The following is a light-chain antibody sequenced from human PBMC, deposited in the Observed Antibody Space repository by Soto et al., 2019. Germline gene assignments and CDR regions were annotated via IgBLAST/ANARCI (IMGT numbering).Light chain of an antibody. CDR3: QQYGSSPVT. CDR2: GAS. Sequence: EIVLTQSPDTLSLSPGERATVSCRASQSVSSSYLAWYQQKPGQAPRLLIYGASSRATGIPDRFSGSGSGTDFTLSISRLEPEDLAVYYCQQYGSSPVTFGQGTKLEIK. J-gene: IGKJ2*01. V-gene: IGKV3-20*01. CDR1: QSVSSSY.